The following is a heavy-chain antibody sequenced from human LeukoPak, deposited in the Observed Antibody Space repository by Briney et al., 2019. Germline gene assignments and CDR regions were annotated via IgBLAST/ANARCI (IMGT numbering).Heavy chain of an antibody. V-gene: IGHV3-30*18. CDR3: AKDRGAYCGGDCYYYGMDV. J-gene: IGHJ6*02. Sequence: PGGSLRLSCAASGFTFSSYGMHWVRQAPGKGLEWVAVISYDGSNKYYADSVKGRFTISRDNSKNTLYLQMNSLRAGDTAVYYCAKDRGAYCGGDCYYYGMDVWGQGTTVTVSS. CDR1: GFTFSSYG. D-gene: IGHD2-21*01. CDR2: ISYDGSNK.